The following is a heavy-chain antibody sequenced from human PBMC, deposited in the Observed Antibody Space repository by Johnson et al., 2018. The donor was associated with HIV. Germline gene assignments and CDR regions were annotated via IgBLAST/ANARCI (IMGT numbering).Heavy chain of an antibody. Sequence: VQLVESGGGLVKPGGSLRLSCAASGFTFSDFYMSWIRQAPGKGLEWVSYISSRGSTIYYADSVKGRFTISRDNAKKSLYLQMNSLRAEDTAVYYCAREVVSGVGAFDIWGQGTMVTVSS. D-gene: IGHD2-15*01. J-gene: IGHJ3*02. CDR1: GFTFSDFY. CDR2: ISSRGSTI. V-gene: IGHV3-11*04. CDR3: AREVVSGVGAFDI.